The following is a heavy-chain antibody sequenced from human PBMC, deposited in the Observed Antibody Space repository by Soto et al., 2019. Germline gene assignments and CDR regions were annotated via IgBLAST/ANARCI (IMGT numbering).Heavy chain of an antibody. CDR3: ASGRYRYGSGKGDY. J-gene: IGHJ4*02. D-gene: IGHD3-10*01. CDR2: IIPIFGTA. CDR1: GGTFSSYA. V-gene: IGHV1-69*12. Sequence: QVQLVQSGAEVKKPGSSVKVSCKASGGTFSSYAISWVRQAPGQGLEWMGGIIPIFGTANYAQKFQGRATITADESTSTGYMELSSLRSEDTAVYYCASGRYRYGSGKGDYWGQGTLVTVSS.